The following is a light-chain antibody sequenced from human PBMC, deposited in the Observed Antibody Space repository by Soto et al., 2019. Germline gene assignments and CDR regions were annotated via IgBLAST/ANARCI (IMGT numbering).Light chain of an antibody. V-gene: IGKV3D-7*01. CDR3: QQSYNTPLT. Sequence: EIVMTQSPATLSLSPGERATLSCRASQSVSSNYLSWYQQKPGQAPRLLIYGASTRATGIPARVSGSGSGTDFTLTISSLQLDDFATYYCQQSYNTPLTFGQGTKVEIK. CDR1: QSVSSNY. CDR2: GAS. J-gene: IGKJ1*01.